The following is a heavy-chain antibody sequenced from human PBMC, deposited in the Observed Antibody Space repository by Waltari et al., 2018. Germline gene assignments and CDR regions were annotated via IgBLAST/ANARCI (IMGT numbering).Heavy chain of an antibody. CDR3: ARVRLPAGSYGIDY. J-gene: IGHJ4*02. D-gene: IGHD3-22*01. CDR1: GGSISRHY. Sequence: QVQLQESGPGLVKPSETLSLTCPVSGGSISRHYWTWIRPPPGKGLEWIGYIYYSGSTNYNPSLKSRVTISVDTSKNQFSLKLSSVTAADTAVYYCARVRLPAGSYGIDYWGQGTLVTVSS. V-gene: IGHV4-59*11. CDR2: IYYSGST.